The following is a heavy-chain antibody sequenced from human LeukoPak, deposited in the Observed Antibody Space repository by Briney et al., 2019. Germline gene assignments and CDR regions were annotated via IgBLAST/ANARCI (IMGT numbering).Heavy chain of an antibody. CDR3: AKAFGGVPAAISFDY. CDR2: ISGSGGST. V-gene: IGHV3-23*01. J-gene: IGHJ4*02. Sequence: PGGSLRLSCAASGFTFSSYEMNWVRQAPGKGLEWVSAISGSGGSTYYADSVKGRFTISRDNSKNTLYLQMNSLRAEDTAVYYCAKAFGGVPAAISFDYWGQGTLVTVSS. D-gene: IGHD2-2*02. CDR1: GFTFSSYE.